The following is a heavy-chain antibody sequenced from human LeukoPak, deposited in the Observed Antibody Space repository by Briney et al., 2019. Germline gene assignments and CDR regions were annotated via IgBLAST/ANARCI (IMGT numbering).Heavy chain of an antibody. Sequence: SETLSLTCTVSGYSISSGYYWGWIRQPPGKGLEWIGSIYHSGSTYYNPSLKSRVTISVDTSKNQFSLKLSSVTAADTAVYYCARYGSGSYYFDYWGQGTLVTVSS. V-gene: IGHV4-38-2*02. CDR3: ARYGSGSYYFDY. CDR2: IYHSGST. D-gene: IGHD3-10*01. J-gene: IGHJ4*02. CDR1: GYSISSGYY.